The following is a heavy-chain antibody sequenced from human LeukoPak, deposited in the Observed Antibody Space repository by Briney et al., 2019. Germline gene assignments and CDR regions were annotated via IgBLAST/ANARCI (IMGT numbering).Heavy chain of an antibody. CDR1: GFTFSTYS. J-gene: IGHJ3*01. Sequence: GGSLRLSCAASGFTFSTYSMNWVRQAPGKGLEWVSSISSRSDYKYYAVSVKGRFTISRDNAKNSLYLQMNSLGPEDTAVYYCAREGGIVGVTSAFDVWGQGTMATVSS. V-gene: IGHV3-21*01. CDR3: AREGGIVGVTSAFDV. CDR2: ISSRSDYK. D-gene: IGHD1-26*01.